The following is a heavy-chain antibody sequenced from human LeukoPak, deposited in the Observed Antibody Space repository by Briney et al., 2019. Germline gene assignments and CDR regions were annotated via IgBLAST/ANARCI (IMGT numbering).Heavy chain of an antibody. D-gene: IGHD1-26*01. CDR1: GYSFTSYW. CDR2: IYTGDSDT. CDR3: ARRSQSGIYVEY. J-gene: IGHJ4*02. Sequence: GESLKISCKGSGYSFTSYWIGWVRRRPGKGLEWMGIIYTGDSDTRYSPSFQGQVTISADKSTSTAYVQWSSLEASDTAMYYCARRSQSGIYVEYWGQGTLVTVSS. V-gene: IGHV5-51*01.